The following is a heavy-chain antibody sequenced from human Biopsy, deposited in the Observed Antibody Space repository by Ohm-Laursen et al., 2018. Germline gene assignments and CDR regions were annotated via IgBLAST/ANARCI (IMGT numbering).Heavy chain of an antibody. J-gene: IGHJ3*01. D-gene: IGHD3-9*01. Sequence: SLRLSCAASGFKFDDYGMNWVRQVPGKGLEWVSRISWNSGSIGYVDSVKGRFTISRDNAKNSPYLQMNSLKAEDTALYYCARGYYDIGTGYHYDVFDFWGRGTLVTVSS. CDR1: GFKFDDYG. V-gene: IGHV3-9*01. CDR3: ARGYYDIGTGYHYDVFDF. CDR2: ISWNSGSI.